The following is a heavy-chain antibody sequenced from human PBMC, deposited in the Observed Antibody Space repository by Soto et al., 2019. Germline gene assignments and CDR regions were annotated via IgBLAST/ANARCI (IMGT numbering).Heavy chain of an antibody. D-gene: IGHD6-19*01. V-gene: IGHV3-23*01. Sequence: PGGSLRLPCAPSGFTFSTHAMTWPRPPPGRGLEWVSAISGSGGSTYYAASVKGRFTISRDNSKNMLYLQMNSLRAEDTAVFYCARDQVADPYYYYGMDVWGQGTTVTVSS. CDR3: ARDQVADPYYYYGMDV. J-gene: IGHJ6*02. CDR2: ISGSGGST. CDR1: GFTFSTHA.